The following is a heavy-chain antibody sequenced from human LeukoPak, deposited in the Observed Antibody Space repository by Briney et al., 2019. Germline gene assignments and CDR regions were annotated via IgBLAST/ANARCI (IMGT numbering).Heavy chain of an antibody. V-gene: IGHV4-4*07. CDR2: IYTSGST. CDR1: GGSISSYY. J-gene: IGHJ6*03. D-gene: IGHD6-6*01. CDR3: ARDKSSSSLSYYYYYMDV. Sequence: SETLSLTCTVSGGSISSYYWSWIRQPAGKGLEWIGRIYTSGSTNYNPSLKSRVTMSVDTSKNQFSQKLSSVTAADTAVYYCARDKSSSSLSYYYYYMDVWGKGTTVTVSS.